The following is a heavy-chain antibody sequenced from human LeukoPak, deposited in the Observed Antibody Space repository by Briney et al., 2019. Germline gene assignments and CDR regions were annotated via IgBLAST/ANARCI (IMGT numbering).Heavy chain of an antibody. V-gene: IGHV4-59*13. CDR1: GGSMKSYY. Sequence: RASETLSLTCTISGGSMKSYYWSWIRQPPGKALEWIAYIYYSGSADYNPSLASRVSISVDTSRNQFSLKVRSVTAADTAVYYCARDNGFRFFDAWGQGTLVTVSS. D-gene: IGHD2-8*01. CDR2: IYYSGSA. J-gene: IGHJ5*02. CDR3: ARDNGFRFFDA.